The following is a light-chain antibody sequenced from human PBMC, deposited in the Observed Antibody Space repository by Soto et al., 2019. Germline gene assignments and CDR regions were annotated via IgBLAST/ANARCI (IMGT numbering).Light chain of an antibody. V-gene: IGLV7-43*01. CDR2: NTN. CDR1: TGPVTSGHY. J-gene: IGLJ2*01. Sequence: QAVVTQEPSLTVSPGGTVTLTCASSTGPVTSGHYPNWFQQKPGQTPRALIYNTNNRHSWTPARFSGSLLGGNAALTLSGVQPEDEAEYYCLLYFSGARIFGGGTKLTVL. CDR3: LLYFSGARI.